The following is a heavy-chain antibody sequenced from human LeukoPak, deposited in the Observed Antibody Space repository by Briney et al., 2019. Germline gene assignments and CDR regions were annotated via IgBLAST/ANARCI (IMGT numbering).Heavy chain of an antibody. J-gene: IGHJ5*02. V-gene: IGHV3-74*01. CDR1: GFTFSTYW. CDR2: INPDGSST. CDR3: ARDWRYSSSSP. D-gene: IGHD6-6*01. Sequence: GGSLRLSCAASGFTFSTYWMHWVRQAPGKGLVWVSRINPDGSSTDYVDSVKGRFTISRDNAKNTLYLQMNSLRVEDTAVYYCARDWRYSSSSPWGQGTLVTVAS.